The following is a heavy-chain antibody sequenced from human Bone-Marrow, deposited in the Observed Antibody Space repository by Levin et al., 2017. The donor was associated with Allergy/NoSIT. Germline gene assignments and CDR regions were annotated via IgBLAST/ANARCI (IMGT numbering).Heavy chain of an antibody. CDR2: IDQDGSEK. Sequence: GESLKISCAASGFTFSSHWMTWVRQAPGKGLEWVANIDQDGSEKYYVESVKGRFTISRDNAKSSLYLQMNNVRVEDTGVYYCARDTPPGGSWGQGTTVTVS. V-gene: IGHV3-7*01. J-gene: IGHJ6*02. CDR1: GFTFSSHW. D-gene: IGHD1-1*01. CDR3: ARDTPPGGS.